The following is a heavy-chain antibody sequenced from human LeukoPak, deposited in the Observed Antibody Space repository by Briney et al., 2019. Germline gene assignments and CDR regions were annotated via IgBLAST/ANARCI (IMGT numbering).Heavy chain of an antibody. Sequence: GGSLRLSCAASGFTFSSYGMHWVRQAPGKGLEWVAFIRYDGSFKYYADSVKGRFTFSRDNSKNTLYLQMNSLRADDTAVYYCAKETVGNFGFVAFEIWAKGQWSPSLQ. CDR1: GFTFSSYG. D-gene: IGHD3-10*01. V-gene: IGHV3-30*02. CDR2: IRYDGSFK. CDR3: AKETVGNFGFVAFEI. J-gene: IGHJ3*02.